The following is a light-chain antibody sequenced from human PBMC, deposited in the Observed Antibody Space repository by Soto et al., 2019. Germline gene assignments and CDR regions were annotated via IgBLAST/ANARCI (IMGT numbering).Light chain of an antibody. CDR2: GAS. J-gene: IGKJ1*01. V-gene: IGKV3-20*01. CDR1: QSVSSSY. Sequence: EIVLTQSPGTLSLSPGERATLSCRASQSVSSSYLAWYQQKPGQAPRLLIYGASSRATGIPDGFSGSGSGTDFTLTISRLEPEDVAVYYCQQYGSSPTFGQGTKVDIK. CDR3: QQYGSSPT.